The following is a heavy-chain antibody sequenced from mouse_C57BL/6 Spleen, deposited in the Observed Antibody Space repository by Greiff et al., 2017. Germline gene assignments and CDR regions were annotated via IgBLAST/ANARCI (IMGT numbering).Heavy chain of an antibody. J-gene: IGHJ4*01. V-gene: IGHV5S21*01. CDR2: ISSGGDYN. CDR1: GFTFSSYA. CDR3: ARDYYAMDY. Sequence: EVKLVESGEGLVKPGGSLKLSCAASGFTFSSYAMSWVRQTPEKRLEWVAYISSGGDYNYYAYTVKGRFTISRDNARNTLYLQMSSLKSEDTAMYYCARDYYAMDYWGQGTSVTVSS.